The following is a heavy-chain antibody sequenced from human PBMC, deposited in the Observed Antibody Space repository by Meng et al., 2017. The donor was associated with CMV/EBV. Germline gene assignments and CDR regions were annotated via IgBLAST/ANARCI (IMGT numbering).Heavy chain of an antibody. Sequence: HTTFKDPGPSQSTPPQTLTLTCPFSGSYLRTSGVGVGWIRQPPGKALEWLALIYWDDDKRYSPSLKSRLTITKDTSKNQVVLTMTNMDPVDTATYYCAHRGRIAAAGTDWFDPWGQGTLVTVSS. CDR1: GSYLRTSGVG. CDR3: AHRGRIAAAGTDWFDP. D-gene: IGHD6-13*01. CDR2: IYWDDDK. J-gene: IGHJ5*02. V-gene: IGHV2-5*02.